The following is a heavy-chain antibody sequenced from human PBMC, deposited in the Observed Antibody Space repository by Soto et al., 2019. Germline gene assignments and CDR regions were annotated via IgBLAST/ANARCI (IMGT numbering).Heavy chain of an antibody. Sequence: QMQLVESGGGGVQPGKSLRLSCIASGFTFSNYGKHWVRQAPGKGLEWVAVIWYDGGSNFYADSVKGRITISRDNSKNTLYPQMTSLRGDNAAVYYCASDDIQLERRPSYGKDLCGQGTTVIVSS. D-gene: IGHD1-1*01. CDR1: GFTFSNYG. CDR3: ASDDIQLERRPSYGKDL. V-gene: IGHV3-33*01. J-gene: IGHJ6*02. CDR2: IWYDGGSN.